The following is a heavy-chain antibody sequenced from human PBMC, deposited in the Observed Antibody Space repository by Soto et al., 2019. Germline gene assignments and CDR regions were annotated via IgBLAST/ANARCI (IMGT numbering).Heavy chain of an antibody. CDR3: ARDPLLRGTGYFDS. D-gene: IGHD3-10*01. J-gene: IGHJ4*02. Sequence: QLHLVESGGGVVQPGTSLSLSCAASGITFGIYGMHWVRQAPGKGLEWLAVIWFDGSTQYYADSVKGRFTISRDNAKNTLYLQMNNLRAEDTALYYCARDPLLRGTGYFDSWGQGTQVTVSS. CDR2: IWFDGSTQ. CDR1: GITFGIYG. V-gene: IGHV3-33*01.